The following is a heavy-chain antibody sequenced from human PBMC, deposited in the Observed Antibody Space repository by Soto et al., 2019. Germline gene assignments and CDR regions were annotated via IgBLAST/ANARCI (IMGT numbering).Heavy chain of an antibody. D-gene: IGHD6-19*01. CDR3: ARFFIAVAANDY. Sequence: SETLSLTCTVSGGSISSSSYYWGWIRQPPGKGLEWIGSIYYSGSTYYNPSLKSRVTISVDTSKNQFSLKLSSVTAADTAVYYCARFFIAVAANDYWGQGTLVTVSS. V-gene: IGHV4-39*01. CDR1: GGSISSSSYY. CDR2: IYYSGST. J-gene: IGHJ4*02.